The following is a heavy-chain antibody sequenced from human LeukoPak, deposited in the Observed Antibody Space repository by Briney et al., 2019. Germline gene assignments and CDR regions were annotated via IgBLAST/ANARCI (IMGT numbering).Heavy chain of an antibody. J-gene: IGHJ4*02. D-gene: IGHD3-22*01. CDR2: ISAYNGNT. CDR3: ARLGEYYYDSSGYQFDY. Sequence: ASVKVSCKAPGYTFTSYGISWVRQAPGQGLEWMGWISAYNGNTNYVQKLQGRVTMTTDTSTSTAYMELRSLRSDDTAVYYCARLGEYYYDSSGYQFDYWGQGTLVTVSS. V-gene: IGHV1-18*01. CDR1: GYTFTSYG.